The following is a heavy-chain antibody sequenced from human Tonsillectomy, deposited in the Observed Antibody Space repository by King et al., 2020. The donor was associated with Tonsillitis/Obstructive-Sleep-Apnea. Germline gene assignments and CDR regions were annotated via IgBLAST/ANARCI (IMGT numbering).Heavy chain of an antibody. CDR2: ISWNSDTI. J-gene: IGHJ6*03. D-gene: IGHD1-20*01. Sequence: VQLVESGGGLVQPGGSLRLSCAASGFTFDDYAIHWVRQPPGKGLEWVSGISWNSDTIDYADSVRGRFTISRDNAKNSLYLQMNSLMTEDTALYYCAKDGNWNYFYYYNMDVWGKGTTVTVSS. V-gene: IGHV3-9*01. CDR3: AKDGNWNYFYYYNMDV. CDR1: GFTFDDYA.